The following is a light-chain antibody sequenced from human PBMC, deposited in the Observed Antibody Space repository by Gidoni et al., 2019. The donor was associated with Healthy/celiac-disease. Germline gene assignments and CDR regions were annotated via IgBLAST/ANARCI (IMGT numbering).Light chain of an antibody. J-gene: IGLJ2*01. CDR2: EVN. V-gene: IGLV2-8*01. Sequence: QSALTQPPSASGSPAQSVTISCTGGGSDVGGYYYVPWSQQYPSKAPKLIIYEVNKRPSGVPNRFSGSKSGNTASLTVSGLQAEDEADYYCSSYAGSNTVVFGGGTKLTVL. CDR1: GSDVGGYYY. CDR3: SSYAGSNTVV.